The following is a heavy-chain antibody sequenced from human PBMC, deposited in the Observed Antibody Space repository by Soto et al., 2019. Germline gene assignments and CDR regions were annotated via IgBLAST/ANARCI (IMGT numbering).Heavy chain of an antibody. D-gene: IGHD3-9*01. CDR1: GGSISSYY. J-gene: IGHJ5*02. CDR3: ARDRRYDILTGYSSHNWFDP. Sequence: QVQLQESGPGLVKPSETLSLTCTVSGGSISSYYWSWIRQPPGKGLEWIGYIYYSGSTNYNPSLKSRVTISVDTSKNQSSLKLSSVTAADTAVYYCARDRRYDILTGYSSHNWFDPWGQGTLVTVSS. V-gene: IGHV4-59*01. CDR2: IYYSGST.